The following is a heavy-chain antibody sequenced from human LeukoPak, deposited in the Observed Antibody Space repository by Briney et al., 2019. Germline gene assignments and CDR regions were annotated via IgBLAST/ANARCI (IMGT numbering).Heavy chain of an antibody. CDR1: GFTFDDYA. V-gene: IGHV3-9*01. CDR3: AKDMWQLEYYGIDV. D-gene: IGHD6-6*01. Sequence: PGRSLRLSCAASGFTFDDYAMHWVRQAPGKGLEWVSGISWNSGSIGYADSVKGRFTISRDNAKNSLYLQMNSLRAEDTGLYYCAKDMWQLEYYGIDVWGQGTTVTVSS. J-gene: IGHJ6*02. CDR2: ISWNSGSI.